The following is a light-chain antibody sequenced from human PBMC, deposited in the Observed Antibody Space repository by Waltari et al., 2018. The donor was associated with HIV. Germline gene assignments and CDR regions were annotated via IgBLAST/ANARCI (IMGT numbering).Light chain of an antibody. V-gene: IGLV3-25*03. CDR2: KDN. J-gene: IGLJ3*02. Sequence: SYDLTQPPSVSVSPGQTARIGCYGDELPKHYSYWYQQRPGQAPVLLIYKDNERPSGIPERFSGSSSGTTVTLTITGVQADDEADYWCQSADSSGAWVFGGGTKLTVL. CDR3: QSADSSGAWV. CDR1: ELPKHY.